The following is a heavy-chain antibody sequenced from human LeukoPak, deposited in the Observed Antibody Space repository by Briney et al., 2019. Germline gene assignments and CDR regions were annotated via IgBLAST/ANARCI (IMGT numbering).Heavy chain of an antibody. V-gene: IGHV3-21*01. CDR1: GFNLGSHS. J-gene: IGHJ6*03. CDR2: MDSSSTYI. CDR3: ARDYFDSSDYPQTYYYYYMDV. D-gene: IGHD3-22*01. Sequence: GGSLRLSCVASGFNLGSHSMEWVRQAPGKGLEWVSSMDSSSTYIYYADSVKGRFTMSRDNARNSLYLQMDSLRAEDTAVYYCARDYFDSSDYPQTYYYYYMDVWGKGTTVTVSS.